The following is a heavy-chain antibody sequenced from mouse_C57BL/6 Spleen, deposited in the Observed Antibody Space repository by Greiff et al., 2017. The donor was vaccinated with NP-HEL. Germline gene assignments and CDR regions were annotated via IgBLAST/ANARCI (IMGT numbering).Heavy chain of an antibody. Sequence: EVKLVESGGDLVKPGGSLKLSCAASGFTFSSYGMSWVRQTPDKRLEWVATISSGGSYTYYPDSVKGRFTISRDNAKNTLYLQMSSLKSEDTAMYYCARREGDYVDYWGQGTTLTVSS. CDR2: ISSGGSYT. CDR3: ARREGDYVDY. J-gene: IGHJ2*01. CDR1: GFTFSSYG. V-gene: IGHV5-6*02.